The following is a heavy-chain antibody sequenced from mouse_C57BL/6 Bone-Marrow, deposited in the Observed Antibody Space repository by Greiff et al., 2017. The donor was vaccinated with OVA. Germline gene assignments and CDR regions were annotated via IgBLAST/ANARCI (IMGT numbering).Heavy chain of an antibody. D-gene: IGHD1-1*01. CDR1: GYTFTSYW. CDR3: AGYGSSPYYAMDY. Sequence: VQLQQPGAELVRPGSSVKLSCKASGYTFTSYWMHWVKQRPIQGLEWIGNIDPSDSETHYNQKFKDKATLTVDKSSSTAYMQLSSLTSEDSAVYYCAGYGSSPYYAMDYWGQGTSVTVSS. J-gene: IGHJ4*01. CDR2: IDPSDSET. V-gene: IGHV1-52*01.